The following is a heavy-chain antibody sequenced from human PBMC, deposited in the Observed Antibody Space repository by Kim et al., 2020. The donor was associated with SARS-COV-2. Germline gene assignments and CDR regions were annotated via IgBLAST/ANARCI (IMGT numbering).Heavy chain of an antibody. V-gene: IGHV3-23*01. CDR2: ISGDGGRT. Sequence: GGSLRLSCAVSGMTSRNYAMSWVRQAPGKGLEWVSAISGDGGRTFYADSVKGRFTISRDYSKNTMFLQMNSLRAEDTAIYYCATDYWNNSGSWGQGTLVTVSS. CDR1: GMTSRNYA. D-gene: IGHD1-1*01. J-gene: IGHJ5*02. CDR3: ATDYWNNSGS.